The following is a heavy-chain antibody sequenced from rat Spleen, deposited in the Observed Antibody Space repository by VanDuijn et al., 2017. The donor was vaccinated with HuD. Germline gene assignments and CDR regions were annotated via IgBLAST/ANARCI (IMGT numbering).Heavy chain of an antibody. J-gene: IGHJ3*01. Sequence: EVQLQESGPGLVKPSQSLSLTCSVTGHSIDSSYRWNWIRKFPGNKLEWMGYINSAGSTNYNPSLKSRISITRDTSKNQFFLQVNSVTTEDTATYYCTTHEGSSGFAYWGQGTLVTVSS. CDR2: INSAGST. CDR3: TTHEGSSGFAY. D-gene: IGHD1-10*01. CDR1: GHSIDSSYR. V-gene: IGHV3-3*01.